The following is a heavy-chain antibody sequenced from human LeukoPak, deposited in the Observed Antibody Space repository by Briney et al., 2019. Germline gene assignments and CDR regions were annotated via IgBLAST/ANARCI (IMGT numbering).Heavy chain of an antibody. V-gene: IGHV4-39*01. D-gene: IGHD3-10*01. CDR2: IYYSGST. Sequence: SETLSLTCTVSSGSISTSSYYWGWIRQPPGKGLEWIGSIYYSGSTYYNPSLKSRVTISVDTSKNQFSLKLSSVTAADTAVYYCARQVREPRAFDIWGQGTMVTVSS. CDR1: SGSISTSSYY. CDR3: ARQVREPRAFDI. J-gene: IGHJ3*02.